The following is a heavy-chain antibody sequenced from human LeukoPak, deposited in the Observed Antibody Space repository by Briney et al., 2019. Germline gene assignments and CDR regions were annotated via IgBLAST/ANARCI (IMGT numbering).Heavy chain of an antibody. V-gene: IGHV3-74*01. CDR2: ISNDVISTIST. D-gene: IGHD1-26*01. Sequence: GGSLRLSCEASGFTFSTHWMHWVRQVPGKGLVWISRISNDVISTISTSYADSVKGRFTISRDNAKNTLYLQMNSLIAEDTAVYYCAKDIRYSGSPRAFDIWGQGTMVTVSS. CDR1: GFTFSTHW. J-gene: IGHJ3*02. CDR3: AKDIRYSGSPRAFDI.